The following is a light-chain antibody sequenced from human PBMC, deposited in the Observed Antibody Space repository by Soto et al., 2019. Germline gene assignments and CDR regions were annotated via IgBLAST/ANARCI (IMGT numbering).Light chain of an antibody. CDR1: QDIAIY. CDR2: AAS. J-gene: IGKJ2*01. V-gene: IGKV1-9*01. Sequence: IPLTQSPSSLSASVGDRVTITCRASQDIAIYLAWYQQKPGEAPKLLIYAASTLYGGVPSRFSGSGSGTDFALTITSLQAEDFATYYCQQYNDSFPYTFGQGTKLEIK. CDR3: QQYNDSFPYT.